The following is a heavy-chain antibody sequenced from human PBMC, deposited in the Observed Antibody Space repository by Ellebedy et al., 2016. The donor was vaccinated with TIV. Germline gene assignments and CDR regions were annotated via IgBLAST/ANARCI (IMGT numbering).Heavy chain of an antibody. Sequence: SETLSLTCTVSGGSVSSGSYYWSWIRQPPGKGLEWIGYIYYSGSTNYNPSLKSRVTISVDTSKNQFSLKLSSVTAAETAVYYCARFSYYYGMDVWGQGTTVTVSS. CDR2: IYYSGST. CDR1: GGSVSSGSYY. CDR3: ARFSYYYGMDV. J-gene: IGHJ6*02. V-gene: IGHV4-61*01.